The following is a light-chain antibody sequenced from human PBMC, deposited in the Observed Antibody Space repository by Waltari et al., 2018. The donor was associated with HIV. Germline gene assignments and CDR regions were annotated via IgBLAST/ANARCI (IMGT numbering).Light chain of an antibody. J-gene: IGLJ3*02. CDR1: SSNIGSYNL. Sequence: QSALTQPASVSGSPGQSITISCTGTSSNIGSYNLVSWCQQHPGKAPKLMVYEVNKRPSGISNRVAGSKSGNTASLTISGLQAEDEADYYCCSFARSSTWVFGGGTKLSVL. CDR2: EVN. CDR3: CSFARSSTWV. V-gene: IGLV2-23*02.